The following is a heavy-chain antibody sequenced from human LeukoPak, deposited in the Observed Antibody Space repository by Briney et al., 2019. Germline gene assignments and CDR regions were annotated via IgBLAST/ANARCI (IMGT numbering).Heavy chain of an antibody. J-gene: IGHJ4*02. Sequence: GGSLRLSCAASGFTFSSYGMHWVRQAPGKGLEWVAFIRDDGSNKYYADSVKGRFTISRDNSKNTLYLQMNSLRAEDTAVYYCAKDPENSSGWYLDYWGEGTLVTVSS. V-gene: IGHV3-30*02. CDR2: IRDDGSNK. D-gene: IGHD6-19*01. CDR1: GFTFSSYG. CDR3: AKDPENSSGWYLDY.